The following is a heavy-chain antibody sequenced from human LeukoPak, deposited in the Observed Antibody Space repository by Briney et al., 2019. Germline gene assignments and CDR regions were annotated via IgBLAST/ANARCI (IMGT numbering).Heavy chain of an antibody. V-gene: IGHV1-46*01. CDR2: INPSGGST. CDR3: ARALAAAAGRRAGMMGD. CDR1: GYTFTSYY. J-gene: IGHJ4*02. Sequence: ASVKVSCKASGYTFTSYYMHWVRQAPGQGLEWMGIINPSGGSTSDAQKFQGRVSMTTDMSTSTVYMELSSLRSEDTAVYYCARALAAAAGRRAGMMGDWGQGTLVTVSS. D-gene: IGHD6-13*01.